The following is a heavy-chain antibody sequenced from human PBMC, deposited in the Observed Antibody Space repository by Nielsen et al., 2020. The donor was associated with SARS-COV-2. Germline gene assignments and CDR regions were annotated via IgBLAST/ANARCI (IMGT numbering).Heavy chain of an antibody. D-gene: IGHD2-2*02. CDR1: GGSISSSSYY. J-gene: IGHJ1*01. Sequence: SETLSLTCTVSGGSISSSSYYWGWIRQPPGKGLEWIGSIYYSGSTYYNPSLKSRVTISVDTSKNQFSLKLSSVTAADTAVYYCVRHGYCSSTSCYTEAGEYFQHWGQGTLVTVSS. CDR3: VRHGYCSSTSCYTEAGEYFQH. CDR2: IYYSGST. V-gene: IGHV4-39*01.